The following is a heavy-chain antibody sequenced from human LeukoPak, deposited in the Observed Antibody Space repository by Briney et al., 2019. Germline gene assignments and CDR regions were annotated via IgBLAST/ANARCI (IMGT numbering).Heavy chain of an antibody. Sequence: ASVKVSCKASGYTFTSYYMHWVRQAPGQGLEWMGIINPSGGSTSYAQKFQGRVTMTRDMSTSTVYMEPSSLRSEDTAVYYCARALPHRRLMDTTMEQHWFDPWGQGTLVTVSS. V-gene: IGHV1-46*01. D-gene: IGHD5-18*01. CDR2: INPSGGST. J-gene: IGHJ5*02. CDR3: ARALPHRRLMDTTMEQHWFDP. CDR1: GYTFTSYY.